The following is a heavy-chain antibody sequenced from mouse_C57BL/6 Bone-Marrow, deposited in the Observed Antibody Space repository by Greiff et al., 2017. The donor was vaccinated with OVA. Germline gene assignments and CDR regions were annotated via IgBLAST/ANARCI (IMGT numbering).Heavy chain of an antibody. CDR3: ARDRDYFDY. V-gene: IGHV5-4*01. CDR2: ISDGGSYT. CDR1: GFTFSSYA. D-gene: IGHD3-3*01. Sequence: EVKLVESGGGLVKPGGSLKLSCAASGFTFSSYAMSWVRQTPEKRLEWVATISDGGSYTYYPDNVKGRFTISRDNAKNNLYLQMSHLKSEDTAMYYSARDRDYFDYWGQGTTLTVSS. J-gene: IGHJ2*01.